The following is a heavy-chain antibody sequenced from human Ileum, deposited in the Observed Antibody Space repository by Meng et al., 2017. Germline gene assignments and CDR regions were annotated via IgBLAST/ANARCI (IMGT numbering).Heavy chain of an antibody. V-gene: IGHV4-4*02. J-gene: IGHJ4*02. D-gene: IGHD5-24*01. CDR2: IYHTGST. Sequence: RESGPGLVKPSGTLSLTCAFSGGSISTSNWWSWLRQSPGQGLEWIGEIYHTGSTTYNPSLESRVTVSVDKSNNQFSLRLTSATAADTAVYYCARVSQRDGYNSANFDYWGQGALVTVSS. CDR1: GGSISTSNW. CDR3: ARVSQRDGYNSANFDY.